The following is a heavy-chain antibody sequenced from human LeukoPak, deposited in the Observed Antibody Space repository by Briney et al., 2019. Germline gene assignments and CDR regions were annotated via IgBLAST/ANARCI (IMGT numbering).Heavy chain of an antibody. CDR2: IYTSGST. J-gene: IGHJ4*02. CDR3: ARGRWSYSSRYFDY. D-gene: IGHD6-13*01. CDR1: GSSVSSYN. Sequence: SETLSITSTISGSSVSSYNWSWIRQPAGKGLEWIGRIYTSGSTNYNPSLKSRVTMSVDTSKNQFSLRLSSVTAADTAVYYCARGRWSYSSRYFDYWGQGTLVTVSS. V-gene: IGHV4-4*07.